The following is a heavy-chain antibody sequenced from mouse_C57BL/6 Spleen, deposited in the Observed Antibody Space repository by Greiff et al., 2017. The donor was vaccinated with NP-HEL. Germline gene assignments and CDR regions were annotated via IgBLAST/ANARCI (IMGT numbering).Heavy chain of an antibody. CDR3: ARPSYYDYDEGYAMDY. D-gene: IGHD2-4*01. Sequence: EVMLVESGGGLVKPGGSLKLSCAASGFTFSSYGMSWVRQTPDKRLEWVATISSGGSYTYYPDSVKGRVTIARDNAKNTPYLQMSSLKSEDTAMYYCARPSYYDYDEGYAMDYWGQGTSVTVSS. V-gene: IGHV5-6*03. CDR1: GFTFSSYG. CDR2: ISSGGSYT. J-gene: IGHJ4*01.